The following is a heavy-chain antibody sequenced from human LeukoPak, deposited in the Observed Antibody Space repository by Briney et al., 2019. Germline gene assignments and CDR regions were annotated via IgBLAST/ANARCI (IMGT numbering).Heavy chain of an antibody. Sequence: SSETLSLTCAVYGGSFSDYYWSWIRQPPGKGLEWIGEINHSGSTSYNPSLKSRVTISINTSKNQFSLKLSSVTAADTAVFYCARRVWFGESSHWSFDLWGRGTLVTVSS. J-gene: IGHJ2*01. CDR2: INHSGST. V-gene: IGHV4-34*01. D-gene: IGHD3-10*01. CDR1: GGSFSDYY. CDR3: ARRVWFGESSHWSFDL.